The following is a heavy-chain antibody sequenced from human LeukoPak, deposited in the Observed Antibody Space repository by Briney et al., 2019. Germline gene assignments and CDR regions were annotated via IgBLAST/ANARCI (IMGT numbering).Heavy chain of an antibody. CDR2: INPSGGRA. CDR3: AREQLPYLAFDI. Sequence: ASVKVSCKASGYTFTSYYMRWVRQAPGQGLEWMGIINPSGGRASNAQKFQGRVTMTRDTSTSTVYMELSSLRSEDTAVYYCAREQLPYLAFDIWGQGTMVTVSS. V-gene: IGHV1-46*01. J-gene: IGHJ3*02. CDR1: GYTFTSYY. D-gene: IGHD1-1*01.